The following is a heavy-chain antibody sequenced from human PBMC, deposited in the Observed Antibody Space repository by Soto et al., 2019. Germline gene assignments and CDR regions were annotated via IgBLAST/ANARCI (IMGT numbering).Heavy chain of an antibody. J-gene: IGHJ5*02. Sequence: PVGLHRLRYAASWGNCRNAGRNWIRQAQGKGLEWVGRIKSKTDGGTTDYAAPVKGRFTISRDDSKNTLYLQMNSLKTEDTAVYYCTTDPRYSGYDEGSFLFSYWFDPWGQGTLVTVSS. V-gene: IGHV3-15*07. D-gene: IGHD5-12*01. CDR2: IKSKTDGGTT. CDR1: WGNCRNAG. CDR3: TTDPRYSGYDEGSFLFSYWFDP.